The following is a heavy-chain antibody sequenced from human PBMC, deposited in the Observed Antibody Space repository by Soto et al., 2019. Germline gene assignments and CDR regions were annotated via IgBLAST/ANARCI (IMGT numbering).Heavy chain of an antibody. V-gene: IGHV3-66*01. D-gene: IGHD3-16*01. CDR2: IYSGGST. J-gene: IGHJ6*02. CDR3: ASEDAYPLCMDG. Sequence: EVQLVESGGGLVQPGGSLRLSCVASGFTVTSNYMSWVRQAPGKGLEWVSVIYSGGSTYYADSVKGRFTISRDNSKNTLYLQMNSLRAEDTAVYYCASEDAYPLCMDGWGQGTTVTVSS. CDR1: GFTVTSNY.